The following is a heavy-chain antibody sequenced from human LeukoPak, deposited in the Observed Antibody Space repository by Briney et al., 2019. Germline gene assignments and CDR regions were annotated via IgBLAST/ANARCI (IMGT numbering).Heavy chain of an antibody. CDR3: ARAYGSGSPQI. CDR1: DGSISSYY. J-gene: IGHJ3*02. Sequence: SETLSLTCSFSDGSISSYYWSWIRQPAGKGLESIGRISASGNTNYNPSLKSRVTMSVDTSKNQFSLKLSSVTAADTAVYYCARAYGSGSPQIWGQGTMVTVSS. D-gene: IGHD3-10*01. V-gene: IGHV4-4*07. CDR2: ISASGNT.